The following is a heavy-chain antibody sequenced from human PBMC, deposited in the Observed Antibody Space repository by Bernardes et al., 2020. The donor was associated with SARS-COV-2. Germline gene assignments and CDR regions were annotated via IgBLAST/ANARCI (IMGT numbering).Heavy chain of an antibody. CDR1: GGSFSGYY. Sequence: SETLSLTCAVYGGSFSGYYWSWIRQPPGKGLEWIGEINHSGSTNYNPSLKSRVTISVDTSKNQFSLKLSSVTAADTAVYYCARAVTTVTTTMGVRAFDIWGQGTMVTVSS. CDR3: ARAVTTVTTTMGVRAFDI. V-gene: IGHV4-34*01. J-gene: IGHJ3*02. CDR2: INHSGST. D-gene: IGHD4-17*01.